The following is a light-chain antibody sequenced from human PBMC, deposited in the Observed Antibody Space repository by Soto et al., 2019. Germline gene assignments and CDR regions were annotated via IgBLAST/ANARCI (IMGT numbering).Light chain of an antibody. CDR1: QSVSSQ. J-gene: IGKJ2*01. Sequence: EIVLTQSPATLSLSPGERATLSCRASQSVSSQLAWYQQKPGQTPRLLIYDASNRATGIPARFSGSGSGTDFTLTISSLEPEDFAVYYCQQRSNWPYTFGQGTKLEIK. CDR3: QQRSNWPYT. V-gene: IGKV3-11*01. CDR2: DAS.